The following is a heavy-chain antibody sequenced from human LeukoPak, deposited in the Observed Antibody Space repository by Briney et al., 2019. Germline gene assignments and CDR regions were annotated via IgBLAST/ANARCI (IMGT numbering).Heavy chain of an antibody. CDR1: GFSFIDYA. V-gene: IGHV3-48*01. CDR3: ARDRDYYGSGSYDRCFDY. J-gene: IGHJ4*02. D-gene: IGHD3-10*01. CDR2: ITVESDII. Sequence: GGSLRLSCAASGFSFIDYAMNWVRQAPGKGLEWISYITVESDIIHYAASVKGRFTISRDNAKKSLYLQMNSLRAEDTAVYYCARDRDYYGSGSYDRCFDYWGQGTLVTVSS.